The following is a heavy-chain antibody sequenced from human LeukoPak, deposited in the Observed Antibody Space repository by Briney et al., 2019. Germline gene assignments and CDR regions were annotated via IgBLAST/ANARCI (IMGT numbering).Heavy chain of an antibody. J-gene: IGHJ4*02. CDR2: IYSGGST. D-gene: IGHD3-22*01. V-gene: IGHV3-53*01. CDR3: ARDPINYYDSSGSIFDY. CDR1: GFTVSSNY. Sequence: GGSLRLSCAASGFTVSSNYMSWVRQAPGKGLEWVSVIYSGGSTYYADSVKGRFTISRDNSKNSLYLQMNSLRAEDTALYYCARDPINYYDSSGSIFDYWGQGTLVTVSS.